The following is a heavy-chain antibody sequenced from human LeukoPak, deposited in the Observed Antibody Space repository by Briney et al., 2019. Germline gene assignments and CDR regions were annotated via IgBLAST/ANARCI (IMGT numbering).Heavy chain of an antibody. V-gene: IGHV4-34*01. Sequence: SETLSLTCAVYGGSFSGYYWSWIRQPPGKGLERIGEINHSGSTNYNPSLKSRVTISVDTSKNQFSLKLSSVTAADTAVYYCARGPRYYYGSGSYYKQFDRWGQGTLVTVSS. D-gene: IGHD3-10*01. J-gene: IGHJ5*02. CDR1: GGSFSGYY. CDR2: INHSGST. CDR3: ARGPRYYYGSGSYYKQFDR.